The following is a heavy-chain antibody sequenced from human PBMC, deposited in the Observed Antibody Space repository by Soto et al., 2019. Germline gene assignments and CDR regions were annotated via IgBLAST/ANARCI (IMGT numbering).Heavy chain of an antibody. CDR1: GFTFSSYA. J-gene: IGHJ6*02. V-gene: IGHV3-23*01. CDR3: ATGRGVHFYYGMDV. D-gene: IGHD3-10*01. Sequence: EVQLLESGGGLVQPGGSLRLSCAASGFTFSSYAMSCVRQAPGKGLEWVSAISGSGGSTYYADSGKGRFTISRDNSMNTLYLQMNSLRAKDTAVYYCATGRGVHFYYGMDVWGQGTTVTVSS. CDR2: ISGSGGST.